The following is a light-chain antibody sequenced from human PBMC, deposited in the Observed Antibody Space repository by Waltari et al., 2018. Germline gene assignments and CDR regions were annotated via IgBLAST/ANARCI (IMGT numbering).Light chain of an antibody. V-gene: IGLV2-8*01. CDR3: SSYAGSNNLVV. J-gene: IGLJ2*01. CDR2: AVS. Sequence: QSALTQPPSASGSPGHSVTIPCTGTSSDVGGYNYVSWYQQHPGKAPNLMISAVSKRPSGVPDRFSGSKSGNTASLTVSGLQAEDEADYYCSSYAGSNNLVVFGGGTKLTVL. CDR1: SSDVGGYNY.